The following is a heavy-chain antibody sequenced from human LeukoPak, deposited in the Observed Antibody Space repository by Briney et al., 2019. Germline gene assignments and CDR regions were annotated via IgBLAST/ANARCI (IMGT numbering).Heavy chain of an antibody. V-gene: IGHV3-48*03. CDR2: ISSSGSTF. J-gene: IGHJ4*02. D-gene: IGHD3-9*01. CDR1: GFTFSSYE. Sequence: GGSLRLSCAASGFTFSSYEMNWVRQAPGTRLDRVSYISSSGSTFYYADSVKGRFTISRDNAKNSLYLQMNSLRAEDTAVYYCARVYDILTGSYFDYWGQGTLVTVSS. CDR3: ARVYDILTGSYFDY.